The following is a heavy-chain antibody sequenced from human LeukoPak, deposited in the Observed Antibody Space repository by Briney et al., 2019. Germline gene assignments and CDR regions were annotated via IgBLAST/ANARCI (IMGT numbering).Heavy chain of an antibody. CDR3: ARERRYYYGSGSPMGLDP. CDR1: GFTFSNYA. D-gene: IGHD3-10*01. V-gene: IGHV3-30*14. J-gene: IGHJ5*02. Sequence: GGSLRLSCAASGFTFSNYAMHWVRQAPGKGLEWVAVISYDGSNKYYADSVKGRFTISRDNPRNTLYLQMNSLRAEDTAVYYCARERRYYYGSGSPMGLDPWGQGTLVTVSS. CDR2: ISYDGSNK.